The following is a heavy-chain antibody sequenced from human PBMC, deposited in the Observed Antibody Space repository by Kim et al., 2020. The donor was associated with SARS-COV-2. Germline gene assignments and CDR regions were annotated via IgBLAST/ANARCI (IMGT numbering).Heavy chain of an antibody. V-gene: IGHV4-39*01. J-gene: IGHJ6*03. CDR3: ARQVGARRFYYYYYMDV. D-gene: IGHD6-6*01. Sequence: SETLSLTCTVSGGSISSSSYYWGWIRQPPGKGLEWIGSIYYSGSTYYNPSLKSRVTISVDTSKNQFSLKLSSVTAADTAVYYCARQVGARRFYYYYYMDVWGKGTTVTVSS. CDR2: IYYSGST. CDR1: GGSISSSSYY.